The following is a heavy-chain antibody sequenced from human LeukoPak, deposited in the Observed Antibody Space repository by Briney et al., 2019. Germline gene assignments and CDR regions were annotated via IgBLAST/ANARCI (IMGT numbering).Heavy chain of an antibody. V-gene: IGHV4-31*03. CDR2: IYYSGST. J-gene: IGHJ6*02. CDR3: ARVTNLYHYDMDV. D-gene: IGHD2-2*01. CDR1: GGSISSCGYY. Sequence: PSQTLSLTCTVSGGSISSCGYYWSWIPQHPGQDLDWIGYIYYSGSTYYNPSLKSRVTISVDTSKNQFSLKLSSVTAADTAVYYCARVTNLYHYDMDVWGQGTTVTVSS.